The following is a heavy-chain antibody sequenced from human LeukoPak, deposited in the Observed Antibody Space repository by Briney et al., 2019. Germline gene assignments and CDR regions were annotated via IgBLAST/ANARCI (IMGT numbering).Heavy chain of an antibody. CDR1: RFAFSRHW. CDR2: IKEDGNKK. J-gene: IGHJ4*02. V-gene: IGHV3-7*03. D-gene: IGHD3-22*01. Sequence: GGSLRLSCAASRFAFSRHWMTWVRQAPGKGPEWVANIKEDGNKKNYVDSVKGRFTISRDNAKNSLYLQMNNLRAEDTAVYYCATPLDYYDSYNYHRGGDWGQGTLVTVSS. CDR3: ATPLDYYDSYNYHRGGD.